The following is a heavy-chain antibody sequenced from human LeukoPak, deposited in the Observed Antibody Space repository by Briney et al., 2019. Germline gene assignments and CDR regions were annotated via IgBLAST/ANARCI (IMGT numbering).Heavy chain of an antibody. CDR1: GGSISSYY. D-gene: IGHD5-24*01. CDR3: ARAGPRRDGYDADY. CDR2: IYYSGRT. J-gene: IGHJ4*02. V-gene: IGHV4-59*01. Sequence: SETLSLTCTVSGGSISSYYWSWIRQPPGKGLEWIGYIYYSGRTHYNPSLQSRVTISVDTSKNQFSLKLNSVTAADTAVYYCARAGPRRDGYDADYWGQGTLVSVSS.